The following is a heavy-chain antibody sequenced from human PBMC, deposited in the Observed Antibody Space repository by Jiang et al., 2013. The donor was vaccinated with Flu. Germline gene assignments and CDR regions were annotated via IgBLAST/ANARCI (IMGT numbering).Heavy chain of an antibody. Sequence: YYRSKWYNDYAVSVKSRITINPDTSKNQFSLQLNSVTPEDTAVYYCAREGATTGAVDYWGQGTLVTVSS. CDR2: YYRSKWYN. CDR3: AREGATTGAVDY. J-gene: IGHJ4*02. V-gene: IGHV6-1*01. D-gene: IGHD1-26*01.